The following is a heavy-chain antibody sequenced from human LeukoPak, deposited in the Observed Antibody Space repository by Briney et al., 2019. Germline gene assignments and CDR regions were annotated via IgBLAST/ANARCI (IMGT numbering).Heavy chain of an antibody. CDR1: GFIFSSYA. V-gene: IGHV3-30-3*01. D-gene: IGHD1-26*01. CDR3: ARGNPGSYFQGDFDY. CDR2: ISYDGSNK. Sequence: PGGSLRLSCAASGFIFSSYAMHWVRQAPGKGLEWVAVISYDGSNKYYADSVKGRFTISRGNSKNTLYLQMNSLRAEDTAVYYCARGNPGSYFQGDFDYWGQGTLVTVSS. J-gene: IGHJ4*02.